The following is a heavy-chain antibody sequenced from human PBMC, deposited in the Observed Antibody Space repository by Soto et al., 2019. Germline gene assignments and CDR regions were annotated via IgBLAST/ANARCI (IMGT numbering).Heavy chain of an antibody. CDR1: GGSISSGDYY. V-gene: IGHV4-30-4*01. J-gene: IGHJ6*02. CDR2: IYYSGST. CDR3: ASSITMVRGVIITPYHYYGMDV. D-gene: IGHD3-10*01. Sequence: QVQLQESGPGLVKPSQTLSLTCTVSGGSISSGDYYWSWIRQPPGKGLEWIGYIYYSGSTYYNPSLKSRVTISVDTSKNQFSPKLSSVTAADTAVYYCASSITMVRGVIITPYHYYGMDVWGQGTTVTVSS.